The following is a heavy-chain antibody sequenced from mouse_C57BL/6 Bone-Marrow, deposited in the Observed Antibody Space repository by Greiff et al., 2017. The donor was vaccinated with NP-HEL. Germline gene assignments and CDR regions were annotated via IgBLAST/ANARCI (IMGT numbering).Heavy chain of an antibody. D-gene: IGHD1-1*01. Sequence: QVQLQQSGAELVRPGASVKLSCKASGYTFTDYYINWVKQRPGQGLEWIARIYPGSGNTYYNEKFKGKATLTAEKSSSTAYMQLSSLTSEDSAVYFCARAPFITTVVPDYWGQGTTLTVSS. CDR3: ARAPFITTVVPDY. J-gene: IGHJ2*01. CDR2: IYPGSGNT. V-gene: IGHV1-76*01. CDR1: GYTFTDYY.